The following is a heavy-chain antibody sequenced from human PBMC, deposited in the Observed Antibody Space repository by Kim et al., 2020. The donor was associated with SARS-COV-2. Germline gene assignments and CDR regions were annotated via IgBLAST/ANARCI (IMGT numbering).Heavy chain of an antibody. J-gene: IGHJ5*02. Sequence: EGSRTSNADSVKGRFTNSRDIAKNTLYLQMNNLRVEDTAVYYCTKSDWFDPWGQGTLVTVSS. CDR3: TKSDWFDP. CDR2: EGSRT. V-gene: IGHV3-74*01.